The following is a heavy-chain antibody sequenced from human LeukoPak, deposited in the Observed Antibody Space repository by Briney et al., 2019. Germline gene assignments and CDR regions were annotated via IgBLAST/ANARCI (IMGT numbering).Heavy chain of an antibody. D-gene: IGHD6-19*01. Sequence: GGSLRLSCAASGFTFSSYGMHWVRQAPGKGLEWGAVIWYDGSNKYYADSVKGRFTISRDNSKNTLYLQMNSLRAEDTAVYYCAKDQQWLITYYFAYWGQGTLVTVSS. CDR1: GFTFSSYG. V-gene: IGHV3-33*06. CDR2: IWYDGSNK. CDR3: AKDQQWLITYYFAY. J-gene: IGHJ4*02.